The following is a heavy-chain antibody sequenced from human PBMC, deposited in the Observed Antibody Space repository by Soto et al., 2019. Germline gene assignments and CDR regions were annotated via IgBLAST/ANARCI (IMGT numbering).Heavy chain of an antibody. CDR2: INHSGST. V-gene: IGHV4-34*01. Sequence: QVQLQQWGAGLLKPSETLSLTCAVYGGSFSGYYWSWIRQPPGKGLEWIGEINHSGSTNYNPSLKSRVTISADTSKNQFSLKLSSVTAADTAVYYCARTMVRDPRYFQHWGQGTLVTVSS. CDR1: GGSFSGYY. CDR3: ARTMVRDPRYFQH. J-gene: IGHJ1*01. D-gene: IGHD3-10*01.